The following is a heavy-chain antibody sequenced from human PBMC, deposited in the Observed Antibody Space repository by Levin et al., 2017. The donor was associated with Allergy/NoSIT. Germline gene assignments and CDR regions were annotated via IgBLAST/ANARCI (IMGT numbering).Heavy chain of an antibody. Sequence: KPGGSLRLSCAASGFTFSNAWMTWVRQASGKGLEWVGRIKSDGTTDYAAPVKGRFTISRDDSKNTLYLQMNSLKTEDTAVYYCTTGTSSGWSVGYWGQGTLVIVSS. CDR3: TTGTSSGWSVGY. J-gene: IGHJ4*02. V-gene: IGHV3-15*01. D-gene: IGHD6-19*01. CDR1: GFTFSNAW. CDR2: IKSDGTT.